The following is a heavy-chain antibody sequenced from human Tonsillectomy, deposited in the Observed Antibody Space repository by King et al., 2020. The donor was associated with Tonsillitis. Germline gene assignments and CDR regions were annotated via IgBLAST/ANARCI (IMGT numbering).Heavy chain of an antibody. V-gene: IGHV3-21*01. J-gene: IGHJ5*02. CDR3: ARDWMYPDSSESP. D-gene: IGHD3-22*01. Sequence: VQLVESGGGLVKPGGSLRLSCAVSGFTSSSYIMNWVRQAPGKGLEWVASICHTGSYMYYADSVRGRFTISRDNAKNSLYLQMDNLRAEDTAVYYCARDWMYPDSSESPWGQGTLVTVSS. CDR1: GFTSSSYI. CDR2: ICHTGSYM.